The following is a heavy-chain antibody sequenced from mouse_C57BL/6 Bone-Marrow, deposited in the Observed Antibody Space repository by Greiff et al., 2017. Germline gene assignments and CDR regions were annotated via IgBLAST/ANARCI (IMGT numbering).Heavy chain of an antibody. J-gene: IGHJ2*01. CDR2: IDPENGDT. CDR3: TTGYYGSSYSY. D-gene: IGHD1-1*01. V-gene: IGHV14-4*01. CDR1: GFNIKDDY. Sequence: EVKVEESGAELVRPGASVKLSCTASGFNIKDDYMHWVKQRPEQGLEWIGWIDPENGDTEYASKFQGKATITADTSSNTAYLQLSSLTSEDTAVYYCTTGYYGSSYSYWGQGTTLTVSS.